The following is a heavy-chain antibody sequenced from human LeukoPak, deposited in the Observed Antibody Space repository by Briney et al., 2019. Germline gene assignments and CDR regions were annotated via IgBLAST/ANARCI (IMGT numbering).Heavy chain of an antibody. D-gene: IGHD5-18*01. CDR3: ARDTAMDYYFDY. CDR1: GFTFSSYG. CDR2: IRYDGSNK. J-gene: IGHJ4*02. V-gene: IGHV3-30*02. Sequence: GGSLRLSCAASGFTFSSYGMHWVRQAPGKGLEWVAFIRYDGSNKYYADSVKGRFTISRDNSKNTLYLQMNSLRAEDTAVYYCARDTAMDYYFDYWGQGTLVTVSS.